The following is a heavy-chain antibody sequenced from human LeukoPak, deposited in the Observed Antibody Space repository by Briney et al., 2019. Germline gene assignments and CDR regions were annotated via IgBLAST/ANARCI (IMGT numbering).Heavy chain of an antibody. J-gene: IGHJ4*02. V-gene: IGHV3-30*02. CDR2: VWYDGSIK. Sequence: GGSLRLSCAASGFNFTTYGMHWVRQAPGKGLEWVALVWYDGSIKYYADSVKGRFTISRDNSKNTLYLQMNSLRAEDTAVYYCAREGPVDTALPGYWGQGTLVTVSS. CDR1: GFNFTTYG. D-gene: IGHD5-18*01. CDR3: AREGPVDTALPGY.